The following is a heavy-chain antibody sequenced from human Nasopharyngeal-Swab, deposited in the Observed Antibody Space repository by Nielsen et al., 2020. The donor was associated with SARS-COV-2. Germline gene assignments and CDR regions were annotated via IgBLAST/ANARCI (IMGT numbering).Heavy chain of an antibody. CDR1: GFTFSSYS. CDR2: ISSSSSYI. V-gene: IGHV3-21*01. D-gene: IGHD6-13*01. CDR3: ARGISISYSSSFSAFDI. Sequence: GESLKISCAASGFTFSSYSMNWVRQAPGKGLEWVSSISSSSSYIYYADSVKGRFTISRDNAENSLYLQMNSLRAEDTAVYYCARGISISYSSSFSAFDIWGQGTMVTVSS. J-gene: IGHJ3*02.